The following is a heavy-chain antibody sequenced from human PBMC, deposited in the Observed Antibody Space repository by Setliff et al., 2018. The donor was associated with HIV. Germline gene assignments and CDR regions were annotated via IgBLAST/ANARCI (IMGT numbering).Heavy chain of an antibody. D-gene: IGHD3-10*01. CDR2: VNPISGVT. Sequence: ASVKVSCKASGYRFTGDYIHWVRQAPGQGLEWMGWVNPISGVTNDAQKFQGRVTMTRDTSISTAYMELTSLRLDDTAIYYCARGRDYHGSGGYCAKDVWGQGTTVTVSS. J-gene: IGHJ6*02. V-gene: IGHV1-2*02. CDR3: ARGRDYHGSGGYCAKDV. CDR1: GYRFTGDY.